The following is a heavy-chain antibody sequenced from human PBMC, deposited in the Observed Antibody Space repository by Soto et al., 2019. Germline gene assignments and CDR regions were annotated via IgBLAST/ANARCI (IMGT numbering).Heavy chain of an antibody. CDR2: IYWYDDK. D-gene: IGHD1-26*01. J-gene: IGHJ4*02. CDR3: ARMVSGSYFPY. V-gene: IGHV2-5*01. CDR1: GFSLTINGVG. Sequence: QITLKESGPTLVKPTQTLTLTCTLSGFSLTINGVGVGWIRQPPGKALELLAHIYWYDDKRYSPSLKSRLTITKDTSKNQVVVTMTNMDPLDTATYYCARMVSGSYFPYWGQGTLVTVSS.